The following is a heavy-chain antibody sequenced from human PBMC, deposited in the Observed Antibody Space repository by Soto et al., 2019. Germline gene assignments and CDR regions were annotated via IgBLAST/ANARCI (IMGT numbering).Heavy chain of an antibody. CDR1: GFTFSSYG. Sequence: QVQLVESGGGVVQPGRSLRLSCAASGFTFSSYGMHWVRQAPGKGLEWVAVISYDGSNKYYADSVKGRFTISRDNSEKSLYLQMNSMSAEDTAVYYCAKSTREQWSWRYFDYWGQGTLVTVSS. CDR3: AKSTREQWSWRYFDY. J-gene: IGHJ4*02. CDR2: ISYDGSNK. D-gene: IGHD6-19*01. V-gene: IGHV3-30*18.